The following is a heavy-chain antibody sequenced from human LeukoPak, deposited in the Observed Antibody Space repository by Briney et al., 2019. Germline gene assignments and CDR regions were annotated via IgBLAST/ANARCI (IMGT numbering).Heavy chain of an antibody. V-gene: IGHV1-18*01. J-gene: IGHJ6*02. CDR2: ISAYNGNT. CDR1: GYTFTSYG. CDR3: ARLMGVRYYYGMDV. D-gene: IGHD2-8*01. Sequence: ASVKVSCKASGYTFTSYGISWVRQAAGQGLEWMGWISAYNGNTNYAQKLQGRVTMTTDTSTSTAYMELRSLRSDDTAVYYCARLMGVRYYYGMDVWGQGTTVTVSS.